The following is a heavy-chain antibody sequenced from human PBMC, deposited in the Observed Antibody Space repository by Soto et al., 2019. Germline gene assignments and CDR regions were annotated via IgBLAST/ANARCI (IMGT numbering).Heavy chain of an antibody. CDR1: GYTFTTYA. CDR2: ISAYNGNT. V-gene: IGHV1-18*01. CDR3: ARVVDPSGSHHSPD. J-gene: IGHJ4*02. Sequence: GASVKVSCKASGYTFTTYAMHWVRQAPGQGLEWMGWISAYNGNTNYAQKFQGRVTMTTDTSASTAYMELRSLRSDDTAVYYCARVVDPSGSHHSPDWGQGTLVTVSS. D-gene: IGHD1-26*01.